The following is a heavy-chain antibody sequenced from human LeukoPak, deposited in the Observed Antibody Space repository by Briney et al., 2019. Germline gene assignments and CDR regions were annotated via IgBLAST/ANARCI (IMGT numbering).Heavy chain of an antibody. V-gene: IGHV4-59*01. Sequence: SETLSLTCTVSGGSISNYYWGWIRQPPGKGLEWIGYIHYSGSTNYNPSLKSRVTISVDTSNNQSSLKVRSVTAADTAVYYCARFSGVPVAGTSYYYYYMAVWGKGTTVTVS. J-gene: IGHJ6*03. CDR3: ARFSGVPVAGTSYYYYYMAV. D-gene: IGHD6-19*01. CDR2: IHYSGST. CDR1: GGSISNYY.